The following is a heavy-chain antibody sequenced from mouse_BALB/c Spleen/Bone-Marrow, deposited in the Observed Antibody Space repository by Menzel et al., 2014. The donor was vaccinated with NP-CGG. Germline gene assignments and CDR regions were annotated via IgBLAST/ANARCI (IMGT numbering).Heavy chain of an antibody. CDR2: IHPSDTET. J-gene: IGHJ3*01. D-gene: IGHD1-1*01. CDR3: ARLEGNYGSTFAY. CDR1: GYSFTSYW. V-gene: IGHV1-61*01. Sequence: QVQLQQSGAELVRPGASVKLSCKASGYSFTSYWMNWVKQRPGQGLGWIGMIHPSDTETRLNQRFKDKATSTVDKSSSTAYMQLSSPTSEDSAVYYCARLEGNYGSTFAYWGQGTLVTVSA.